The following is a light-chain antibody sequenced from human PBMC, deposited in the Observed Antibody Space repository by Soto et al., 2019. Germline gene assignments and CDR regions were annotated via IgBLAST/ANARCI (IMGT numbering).Light chain of an antibody. V-gene: IGKV3-15*01. Sequence: EIVMTQSPATLSVSPGERATLSCRASQSISSDVAWYQQKPGQAHRLLIYGASTTATGIPARFGGSGSGTEFSIPLSSLQSEYFAVYTSQQYNQWPRTVGQGTKVDSK. CDR2: GAS. CDR3: QQYNQWPRT. CDR1: QSISSD. J-gene: IGKJ2*01.